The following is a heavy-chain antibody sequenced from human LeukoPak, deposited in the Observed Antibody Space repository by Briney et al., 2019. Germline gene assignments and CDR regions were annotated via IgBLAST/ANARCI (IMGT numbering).Heavy chain of an antibody. V-gene: IGHV3-74*03. D-gene: IGHD1-26*01. CDR3: VRDRVGPDY. CDR1: GFTFSSGW. J-gene: IGHJ4*02. Sequence: GGSLRLSCAASGFTFSSGWVHWVRQAPGTGLVWVSRITDDATTTYADSVRGRFTISRDNAKNILYLQMNSLRAEDTAVYYCVRDRVGPDYWGQGTLVTVSS. CDR2: ITDDATT.